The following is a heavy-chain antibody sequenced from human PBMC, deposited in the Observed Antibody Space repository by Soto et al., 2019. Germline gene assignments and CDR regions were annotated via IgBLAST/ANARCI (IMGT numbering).Heavy chain of an antibody. CDR2: IIPILGIA. J-gene: IGHJ6*02. D-gene: IGHD3-22*01. CDR3: ARMWYDSSGPRAYGMDV. V-gene: IGHV1-69*02. CDR1: GGTFSSYT. Sequence: QVQLVQSGAEVKKPGSSVKVSCKASGGTFSSYTISWVRQAPGQGLEWMGRIIPILGIANYAQKFQGRVTITADKSTSTADMELSSLRSEDTAVYYCARMWYDSSGPRAYGMDVWGQGTTVTVSS.